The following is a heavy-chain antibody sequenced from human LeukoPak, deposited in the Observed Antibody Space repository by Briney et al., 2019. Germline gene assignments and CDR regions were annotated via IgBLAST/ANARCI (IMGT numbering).Heavy chain of an antibody. CDR2: ISSSSTI. V-gene: IGHV3-48*04. CDR1: GFTFSSYS. CDR3: ARETASDYYDSSGYANY. D-gene: IGHD3-22*01. J-gene: IGHJ4*02. Sequence: GGSLRLSCAASGFTFSSYSMNWVRQAPGKGLEWVSYISSSSTIYYADSVKGRFTISRDNAKNSLYLQMNSLRAEDTAVYFCARETASDYYDSSGYANYWGQGTLVTVSS.